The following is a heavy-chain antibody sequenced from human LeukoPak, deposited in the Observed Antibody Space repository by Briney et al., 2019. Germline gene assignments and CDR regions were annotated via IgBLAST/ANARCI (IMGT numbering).Heavy chain of an antibody. J-gene: IGHJ6*03. V-gene: IGHV3-73*01. CDR3: TRHVATSILDYYYYYYMDV. CDR1: GFTFSRSA. CDR2: IRSKANSYAT. D-gene: IGHD2-15*01. Sequence: PGGSLRLSCAASGFTFSRSAMHWVRQASGKGLEWVGLIRSKANSYATAYAASVKGRFTISRDDSKNTAYLQMNSMKTEDTAVYYCTRHVATSILDYYYYYYMDVWGKGTTVTVSS.